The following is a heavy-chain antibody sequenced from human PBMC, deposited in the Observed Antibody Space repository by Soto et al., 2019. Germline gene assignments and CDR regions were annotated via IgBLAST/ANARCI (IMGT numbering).Heavy chain of an antibody. Sequence: QVTLKESGPVLVKPTETLTLTCTVSGFSLSNARMGVSWIRQPPGKALEWLAHIFSNDEKSYSTSLKSRLTISKDTSKSQVVLTMTNMDPVDTATYYCARSYCSGGSCYPPGYYYGMDVWGQGTTVTVSS. CDR1: GFSLSNARMG. J-gene: IGHJ6*02. D-gene: IGHD2-15*01. CDR3: ARSYCSGGSCYPPGYYYGMDV. CDR2: IFSNDEK. V-gene: IGHV2-26*01.